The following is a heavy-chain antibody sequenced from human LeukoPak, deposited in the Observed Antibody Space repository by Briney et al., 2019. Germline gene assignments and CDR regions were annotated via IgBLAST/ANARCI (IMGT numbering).Heavy chain of an antibody. D-gene: IGHD6-13*01. Sequence: PGGSLRLSCAASGFTFSSYAVSWVRQAPGKGLEWVSAIIGSGSSTYYADSVKGRLTISRDNSKNTLFLQMNSLRAEDTAVYYCAKDRAQQLVLDFWGQGTLVTVSS. CDR3: AKDRAQQLVLDF. V-gene: IGHV3-23*01. J-gene: IGHJ4*02. CDR2: IIGSGSST. CDR1: GFTFSSYA.